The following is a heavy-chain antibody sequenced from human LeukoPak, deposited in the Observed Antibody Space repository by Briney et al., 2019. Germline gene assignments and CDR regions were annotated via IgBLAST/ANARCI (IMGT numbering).Heavy chain of an antibody. V-gene: IGHV4-38-2*02. CDR2: IYHTGST. D-gene: IGHD3-10*01. Sequence: SETLSLTXTVSGYSISSTYCWGWIRQSPGRGLEWIGSIYHTGSTFYNPSLTSRVTISVDTSKNQFSLNLTSVTAADTAVYYCARDFAHNFYGSGTKWFDPWGQGTLVTVSS. CDR1: GYSISSTYC. J-gene: IGHJ5*02. CDR3: ARDFAHNFYGSGTKWFDP.